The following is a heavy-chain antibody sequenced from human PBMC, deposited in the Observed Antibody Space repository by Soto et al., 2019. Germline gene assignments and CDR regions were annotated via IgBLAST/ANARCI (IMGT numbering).Heavy chain of an antibody. CDR3: ARHIYDILTGYDY. V-gene: IGHV4-59*08. Sequence: SETLSLTCTVSGGSISSYYWSWIRQPPGKGLEWIGYFYYSGSTNYNPSLKSRVTMSVDTSKNQFSLKLSSVTAADTAVYYCARHIYDILTGYDYWGQGTLVTVS. CDR2: FYYSGST. J-gene: IGHJ4*02. CDR1: GGSISSYY. D-gene: IGHD3-9*01.